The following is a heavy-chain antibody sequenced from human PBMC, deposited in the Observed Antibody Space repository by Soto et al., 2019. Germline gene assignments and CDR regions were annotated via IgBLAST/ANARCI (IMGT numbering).Heavy chain of an antibody. CDR1: GFTFSSYE. J-gene: IGHJ3*02. Sequence: GGSLRLSCAASGFTFSSYEMNWVRQAPGKGLEWVSYISSSGSTIYYADSVRGRFTISRDTNKNSLYLQMSRIGAEDPVVYYAARDIPIRAFDIWGQGTMVTVSS. CDR2: ISSSGSTI. CDR3: ARDIPIRAFDI. V-gene: IGHV3-48*03.